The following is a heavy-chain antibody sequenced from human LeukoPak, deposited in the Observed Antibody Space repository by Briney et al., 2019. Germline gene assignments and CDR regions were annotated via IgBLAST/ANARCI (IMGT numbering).Heavy chain of an antibody. V-gene: IGHV3-30*03. CDR2: ISYDGSNK. CDR3: AREPYYYDSSGLEGY. CDR1: GFTFSSYG. D-gene: IGHD3-22*01. Sequence: GGSLRLSCAASGFTFSSYGMHWVRQAPGKGLEWVAVISYDGSNKYYADSVKGRFTISRDNSKNTLYLQMNSLRAEDTAVYYCAREPYYYDSSGLEGYWGQGTLVTVSS. J-gene: IGHJ4*02.